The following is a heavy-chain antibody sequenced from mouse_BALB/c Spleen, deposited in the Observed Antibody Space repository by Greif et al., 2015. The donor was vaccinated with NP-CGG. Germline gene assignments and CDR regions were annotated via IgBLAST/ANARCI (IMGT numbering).Heavy chain of an antibody. D-gene: IGHD2-3*01. CDR1: GFTFSSYG. V-gene: IGHV5-6-3*01. J-gene: IGHJ4*01. CDR3: ARYDGLYAMDY. CDR2: INSNGGST. Sequence: EVKLMESGGGSVQPGGSLKLSCAASGFTFSSYGMSWVRQTPDKRLELVATINSNGGSTYYPDSVKGRFTISRDNAKNTLYLQMSSLKSEDTAMYYCARYDGLYAMDYWGQGTSVTVSS.